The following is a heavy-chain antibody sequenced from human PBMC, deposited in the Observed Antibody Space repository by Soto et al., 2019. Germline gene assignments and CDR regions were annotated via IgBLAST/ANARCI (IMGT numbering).Heavy chain of an antibody. J-gene: IGHJ4*02. CDR1: GNTFSGYG. CDR2: INRYNGHT. Sequence: QGQLVQSGAELKKPGASVKVSCQASGNTFSGYGISWVRQAPGQGLEWMGWINRYNGHTNYAQKFRGRVIMTTDTFTSTVYMELTTLTSDDTAVYYCGRDGDEWDRRYLDYWGQGTLVTVSS. CDR3: GRDGDEWDRRYLDY. V-gene: IGHV1-18*01. D-gene: IGHD1-26*01.